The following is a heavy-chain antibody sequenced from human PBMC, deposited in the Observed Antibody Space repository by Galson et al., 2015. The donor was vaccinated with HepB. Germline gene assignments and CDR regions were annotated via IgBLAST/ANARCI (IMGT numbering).Heavy chain of an antibody. Sequence: SLRLSCAASGFTFSSYAMSWVRQAPGKGLEWVSAISGSGGSTYYADSVKGRFTISRDNSKNTLYLQMNSLRAEDTAVYYCAKSYDSSGYYYPYFDYWGQGTLVTVSS. CDR3: AKSYDSSGYYYPYFDY. CDR1: GFTFSSYA. D-gene: IGHD3-22*01. J-gene: IGHJ4*02. CDR2: ISGSGGST. V-gene: IGHV3-23*01.